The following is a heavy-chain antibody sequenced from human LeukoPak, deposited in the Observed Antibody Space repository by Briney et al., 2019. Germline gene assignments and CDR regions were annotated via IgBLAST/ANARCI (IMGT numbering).Heavy chain of an antibody. J-gene: IGHJ4*02. CDR3: AREKTVAHFDY. D-gene: IGHD4-23*01. CDR2: IIPILGIA. V-gene: IGHV1-69*04. Sequence: SVKVSCKASGCTFSSYTISWVRQAPGQGLEWMGRIIPILGIANYAQKFQGRVTITADKSTSTAYMKLSSLRSEDTAVYYCAREKTVAHFDYWGQGTLVTVSS. CDR1: GCTFSSYT.